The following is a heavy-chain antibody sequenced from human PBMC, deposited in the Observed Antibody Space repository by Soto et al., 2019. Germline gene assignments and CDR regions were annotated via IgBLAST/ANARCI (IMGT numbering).Heavy chain of an antibody. CDR3: ASVPSTVTDYGLWY. CDR2: INHSGST. CDR1: GGSFSGYY. D-gene: IGHD4-17*01. V-gene: IGHV4-34*01. Sequence: QVQLQQWGAGLLKPSETLSLTCAVYGGSFSGYYWSWIRPPPGKGLEWIGEINHSGSTNYNPSLKSRVTISVDTSKNQFSLKLSSVTAADTAVYYCASVPSTVTDYGLWYWGQGTLVTVSS. J-gene: IGHJ4*02.